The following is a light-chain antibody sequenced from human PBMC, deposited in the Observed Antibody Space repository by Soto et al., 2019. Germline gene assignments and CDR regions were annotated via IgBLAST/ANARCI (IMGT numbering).Light chain of an antibody. J-gene: IGKJ2*01. V-gene: IGKV3-20*01. CDR3: QQYGGSPLYT. CDR2: GAS. Sequence: EIVLTQSPGTLSLSPGDRATLSCRASQSVSSSDLAWYPQKPGQAPRLLIYGASTRATGIPDRFSGSGSGTDFTLTISRLEPEDFAVYYCQQYGGSPLYTFGQGTKLEIK. CDR1: QSVSSSD.